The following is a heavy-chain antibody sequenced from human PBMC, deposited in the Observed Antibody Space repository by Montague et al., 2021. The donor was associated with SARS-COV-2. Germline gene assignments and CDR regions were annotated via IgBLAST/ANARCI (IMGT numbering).Heavy chain of an antibody. Sequence: SETLSLTCAVSVVPIASYSWSWIRQPPGEGLEYIGYIYHIGSTNYNPSLKSRVSISVDTSKNQFSLKLRSVTAADTAVYYCARGLENYGSGSHHFDPWGQGTLVTVSS. J-gene: IGHJ5*02. CDR2: IYHIGST. V-gene: IGHV4-59*13. CDR3: ARGLENYGSGSHHFDP. CDR1: VVPIASYS. D-gene: IGHD3-10*01.